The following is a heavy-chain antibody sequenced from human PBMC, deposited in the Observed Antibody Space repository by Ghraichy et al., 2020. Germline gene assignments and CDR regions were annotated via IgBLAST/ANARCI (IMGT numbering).Heavy chain of an antibody. CDR3: ARDRYYDSSGYHGTDYYYYYMDV. Sequence: GGSLRLSCAASGFTFSSYSMNWVRQAPGKGLEWVSYISSSSSTIYYADSVKGRFTISRDNAKNSLYLQMNSLRDEDTAVYYCARDRYYDSSGYHGTDYYYYYMDVWGKGTTVTVSS. CDR1: GFTFSSYS. D-gene: IGHD3-22*01. J-gene: IGHJ6*03. V-gene: IGHV3-48*02. CDR2: ISSSSSTI.